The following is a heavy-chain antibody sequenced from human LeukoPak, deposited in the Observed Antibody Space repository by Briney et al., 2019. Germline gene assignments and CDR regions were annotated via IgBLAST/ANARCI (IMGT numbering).Heavy chain of an antibody. Sequence: SETLSLTCTVSGGSISSYYWSWIRQPPGKGLEWIGYINYSGSTNYNPSLKSRVTISVDTSKNQFSLKLSSVTAADAAVYYCARLIAAAGTDQRFDYWGQGTLVTVSS. V-gene: IGHV4-59*01. CDR2: INYSGST. CDR3: ARLIAAAGTDQRFDY. CDR1: GGSISSYY. D-gene: IGHD6-13*01. J-gene: IGHJ4*02.